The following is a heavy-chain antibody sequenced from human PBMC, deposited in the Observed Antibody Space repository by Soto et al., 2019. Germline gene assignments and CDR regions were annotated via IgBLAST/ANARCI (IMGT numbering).Heavy chain of an antibody. J-gene: IGHJ6*02. CDR3: ARQRYGGKYYYGMDV. D-gene: IGHD5-18*01. CDR1: GYSFTSYW. CDR2: IYPGDSDT. Sequence: LKISCKGSGYSFTSYWIGWARQMPGKGLEWMGIIYPGDSDTRYSPSFQGQVTISADKSISTAYVQWSSLKASDTAMYYCARQRYGGKYYYGMDVWGQGTTVTVSS. V-gene: IGHV5-51*01.